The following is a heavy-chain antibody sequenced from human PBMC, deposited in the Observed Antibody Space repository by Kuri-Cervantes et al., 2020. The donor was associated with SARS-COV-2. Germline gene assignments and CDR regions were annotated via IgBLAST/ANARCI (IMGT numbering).Heavy chain of an antibody. CDR3: ARDLYSSCLVYNWFDP. J-gene: IGHJ5*02. Sequence: GSLRPSCTVSGGSISSYYWSWVRQPPGKGLEWIGYIYYSGSTNYNPSPKSRVTLSVETYKNQFSLKLSSVTAADTAVYYCARDLYSSCLVYNWFDPWGQGTLVTVSS. CDR1: GGSISSYY. CDR2: IYYSGST. V-gene: IGHV4-59*01. D-gene: IGHD6-19*01.